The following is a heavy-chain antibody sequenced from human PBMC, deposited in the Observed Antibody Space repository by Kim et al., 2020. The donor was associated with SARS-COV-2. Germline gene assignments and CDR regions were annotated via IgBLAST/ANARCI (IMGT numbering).Heavy chain of an antibody. D-gene: IGHD3-10*01. CDR3: ARRKVRGVIPDAFDI. V-gene: IGHV5-51*01. J-gene: IGHJ3*02. Sequence: PSFQGRVTISAETSISTAYRQWSSLKASDTAMYYCARRKVRGVIPDAFDIWGQGTMVTVSS.